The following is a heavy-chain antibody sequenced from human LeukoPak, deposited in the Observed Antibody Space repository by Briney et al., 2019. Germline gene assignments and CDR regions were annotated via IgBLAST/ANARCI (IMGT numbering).Heavy chain of an antibody. Sequence: ASVKVSCTVSGYALSELSMHWVRQAPGEGLEWMGGFDTEDAEKMYAQKFQGRVTMTEDTSTDTAYMELSSLRSEDTAVYYCATWDISGAYRAFHIWGQGTVVTVSS. V-gene: IGHV1-24*01. D-gene: IGHD1-26*01. J-gene: IGHJ3*02. CDR3: ATWDISGAYRAFHI. CDR2: FDTEDAEK. CDR1: GYALSELS.